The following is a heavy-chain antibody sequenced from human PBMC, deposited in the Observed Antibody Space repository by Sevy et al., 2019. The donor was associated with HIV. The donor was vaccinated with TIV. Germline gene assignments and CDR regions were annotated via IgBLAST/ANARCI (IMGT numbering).Heavy chain of an antibody. CDR3: ARNTYYLDTTGYGAFDV. CDR1: GFTFNDHA. Sequence: GGSLRLSCAASGFTFNDHAMSWVRQAPGKGLEGVSSINWTGDNTGYADSVKGRFTISRDDAKKSLYLQMNSLRAEDTALYYCARNTYYLDTTGYGAFDVWGQGTMVTVSS. D-gene: IGHD3-22*01. CDR2: INWTGDNT. V-gene: IGHV3-20*04. J-gene: IGHJ3*01.